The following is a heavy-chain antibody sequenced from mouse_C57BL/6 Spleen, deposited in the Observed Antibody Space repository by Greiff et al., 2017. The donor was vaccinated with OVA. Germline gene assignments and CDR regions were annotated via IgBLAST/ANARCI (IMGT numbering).Heavy chain of an antibody. CDR3: ARRSSSYFDY. J-gene: IGHJ2*01. D-gene: IGHD1-1*01. CDR1: GFTFSDYG. CDR2: ISSGSSTI. Sequence: EVKLVESGGGLVKPGGSLKLSCAASGFTFSDYGMHWVRQAPEKGLEWVAYISSGSSTIYYADTVKCRFTISRDNAKNTLFLQMTSLRSEDTAMYYCARRSSSYFDYWGQGTTLTVSS. V-gene: IGHV5-17*01.